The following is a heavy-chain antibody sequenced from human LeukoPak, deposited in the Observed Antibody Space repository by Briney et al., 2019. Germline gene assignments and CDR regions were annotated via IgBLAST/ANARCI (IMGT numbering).Heavy chain of an antibody. CDR3: ARDRRRDLLHAFDI. V-gene: IGHV4-59*01. CDR1: GGTISRYY. Sequence: SETLSLTCTVPGGTISRYYWSWIRQPPGKGLEWIAYIDYSGSTNYNPSLKSRLTISLDASKNQFSLKLSSVTAADTAVYYCARDRRRDLLHAFDIWGQGTMVTVSS. D-gene: IGHD1-26*01. CDR2: IDYSGST. J-gene: IGHJ3*02.